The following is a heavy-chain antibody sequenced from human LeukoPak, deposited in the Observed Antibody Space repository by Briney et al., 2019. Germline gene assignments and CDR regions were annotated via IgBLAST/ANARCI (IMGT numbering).Heavy chain of an antibody. Sequence: SETLSLTCTVSGYSISSAYYWGWIRQPPGKGLEWIGNMYHSGSTYYNPSLKSRLTMSVDTSKNQFSLKLTSVTAADTAMYYCAGAMAVAGHGDWFDPWGQGTLVTVSS. CDR3: AGAMAVAGHGDWFDP. CDR1: GYSISSAYY. J-gene: IGHJ5*02. V-gene: IGHV4-38-2*02. CDR2: MYHSGST. D-gene: IGHD6-19*01.